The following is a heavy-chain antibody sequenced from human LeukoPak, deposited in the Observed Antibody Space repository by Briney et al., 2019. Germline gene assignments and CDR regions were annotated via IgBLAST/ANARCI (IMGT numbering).Heavy chain of an antibody. V-gene: IGHV3-23*01. J-gene: IGHJ4*02. CDR3: AKHRENFGDSCLDDY. Sequence: GGSLGLSCAASGFSFSSYAMSWVRHAPGKGLEWVSVISGRGDTTNYADSAEGRFTISRDNSKNTLYLHLNSLRVEDTAVYFCAKHRENFGDSCLDDYWGQGTLVTVSS. CDR2: ISGRGDTT. CDR1: GFSFSSYA. D-gene: IGHD4-17*01.